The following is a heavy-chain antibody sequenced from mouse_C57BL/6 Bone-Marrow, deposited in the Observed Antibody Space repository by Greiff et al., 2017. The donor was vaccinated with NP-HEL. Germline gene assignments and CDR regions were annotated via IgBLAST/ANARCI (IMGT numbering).Heavy chain of an antibody. CDR1: GFNFKDYY. Sequence: EVQLQESGAELVRPGASVKLSCTASGFNFKDYYMHWVKQRPEQGLEWIGRIDPEDGDTEYAPKFQGKATMTADTSYNTAYLQLSSLTSEDTAVDYCTRYSNYVGGFGYWGQGTTLTVSS. J-gene: IGHJ2*01. D-gene: IGHD2-5*01. V-gene: IGHV14-1*01. CDR3: TRYSNYVGGFGY. CDR2: IDPEDGDT.